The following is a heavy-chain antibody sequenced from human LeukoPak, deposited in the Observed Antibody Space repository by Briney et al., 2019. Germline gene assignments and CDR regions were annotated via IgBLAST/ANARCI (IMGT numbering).Heavy chain of an antibody. CDR3: ARSGGSYYVDY. D-gene: IGHD1-26*01. CDR1: GGSIRSYY. V-gene: IGHV4-59*08. CDR2: IYYSGST. Sequence: SETLYLTCTVSGGSIRSYYWSWIRQPPGKGLEWIGYIYYSGSTNYNPSLKSRVTISVDTSKNQFTLKLSSVTAADTAVYYCARSGGSYYVDYWGQGTLVTVSS. J-gene: IGHJ4*02.